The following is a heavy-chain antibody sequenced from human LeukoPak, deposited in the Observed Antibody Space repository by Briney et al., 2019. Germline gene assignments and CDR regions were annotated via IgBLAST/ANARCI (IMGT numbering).Heavy chain of an antibody. CDR3: ARSPTGWFDS. CDR2: IYPRDSDT. D-gene: IGHD1-1*01. J-gene: IGHJ5*01. V-gene: IGHV5-51*01. CDR1: GYSFTTYW. Sequence: GESLKISCKGFGYSFTTYWIGWVRQMPGKGLEWMRIIYPRDSDTRYSPSFQGQVTISADKSISTAYLQWSRLKASDTAVYYCARSPTGWFDSWGQGTLVTVSS.